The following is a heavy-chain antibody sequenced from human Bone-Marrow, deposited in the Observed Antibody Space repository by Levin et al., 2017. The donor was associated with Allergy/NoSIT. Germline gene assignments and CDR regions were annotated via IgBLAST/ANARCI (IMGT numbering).Heavy chain of an antibody. CDR2: ISSSGHSI. CDR1: GFTFSSYS. Sequence: PGGSLRLSCAASGFTFSSYSMNWVRQAPGKGLEWVSYISSSGHSISYADSVKGRFTISRDNAKKSMFLQMNRLRAEDTAVYYCARGAATGTGNLYFDYWGQGAQVTVSS. J-gene: IGHJ4*02. CDR3: ARGAATGTGNLYFDY. D-gene: IGHD6-13*01. V-gene: IGHV3-48*01.